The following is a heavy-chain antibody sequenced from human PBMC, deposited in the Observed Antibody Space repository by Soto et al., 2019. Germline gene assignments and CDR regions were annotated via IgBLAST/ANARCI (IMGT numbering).Heavy chain of an antibody. V-gene: IGHV4-4*02. J-gene: IGHJ1*01. CDR2: IHHSGST. D-gene: IGHD3-9*01. CDR1: GGSISSTNW. Sequence: SETLSLTCAVSGGSISSTNWWSWVRQPPGKGLEWIGEIHHSGSTNSNPSLKSRVTISADKSANQFSLKLSSVTAADTAVYYCASRYGPSEFDHWGQGSLVTVSS. CDR3: ASRYGPSEFDH.